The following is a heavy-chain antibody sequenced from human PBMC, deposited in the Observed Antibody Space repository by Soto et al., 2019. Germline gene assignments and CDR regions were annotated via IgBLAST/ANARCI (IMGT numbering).Heavy chain of an antibody. D-gene: IGHD2-15*01. CDR2: ISAYNGNT. CDR1: GYTFTSYG. Sequence: ASVKVSCKASGYTFTSYGISWVRQAPGQGLEWMGWISAYNGNTNYAQKLQGRVTMTTDTSTSTAYMELRSLRSDDTAVYYCASISPPDVEILPSYYFDDWGQGTLFT. V-gene: IGHV1-18*01. J-gene: IGHJ4*02. CDR3: ASISPPDVEILPSYYFDD.